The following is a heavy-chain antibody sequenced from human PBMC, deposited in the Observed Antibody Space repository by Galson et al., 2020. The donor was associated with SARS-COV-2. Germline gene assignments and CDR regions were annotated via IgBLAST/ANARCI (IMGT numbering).Heavy chain of an antibody. CDR2: IYTSGST. CDR3: ARDGPYDYVGGSYRGIFDY. D-gene: IGHD3-16*02. V-gene: IGHV4-4*07. Sequence: SETLSLTCTVSGGSISSYYWSWIRQPAGKGLEWIGRIYTSGSTNYNPSLKSRVTMSVDTSKNQFSLKLSSVTAADTAVYYCARDGPYDYVGGSYRGIFDYWGQGTLVTVSS. J-gene: IGHJ4*02. CDR1: GGSISSYY.